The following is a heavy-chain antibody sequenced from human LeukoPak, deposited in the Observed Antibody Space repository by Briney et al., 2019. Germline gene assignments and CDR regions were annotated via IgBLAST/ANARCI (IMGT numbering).Heavy chain of an antibody. D-gene: IGHD6-19*01. CDR1: GSTFSSYD. CDR2: SGSGDTT. V-gene: IGHV3-23*01. Sequence: PGGSLRLSCAASGSTFSSYDIHWVRQAPGKGLEWVSTSGSGDTTYYADSVKGRFTISRDNSKNTLYLQMNILRAEDTAVYFCAREQWLDYWGQGTLVTVSS. J-gene: IGHJ4*02. CDR3: AREQWLDY.